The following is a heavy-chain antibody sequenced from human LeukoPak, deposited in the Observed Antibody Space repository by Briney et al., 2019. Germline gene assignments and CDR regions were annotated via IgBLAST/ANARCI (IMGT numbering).Heavy chain of an antibody. CDR1: GYTFTAYW. D-gene: IGHD6-13*01. CDR2: IDPDDSDT. CDR3: ARHSSSWGGTDY. V-gene: IGHV5-51*01. Sequence: GESLKISCQGSGYTFTAYWIGWVRQMPGKGLEWMGIIDPDDSDTRYSPPFRGQVTISADKSVNTAYLQWSDLKASDNAMYYCARHSSSWGGTDYWGQGTLVTVSS. J-gene: IGHJ4*02.